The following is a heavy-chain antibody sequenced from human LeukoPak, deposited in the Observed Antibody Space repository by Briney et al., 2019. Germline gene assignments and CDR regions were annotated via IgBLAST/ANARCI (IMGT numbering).Heavy chain of an antibody. J-gene: IGHJ4*02. CDR2: MNPNSGNT. Sequence: ASVKVSCKASGYTFTSYDINWVRQATGQGLEWMGWMNPNSGNTNYAQKLQGRVTMTTDTSTSTAYMELRSLRSDDTAVYYCARDGIIVGATTFDYWGQGTLVTVSS. D-gene: IGHD1-26*01. V-gene: IGHV1-18*01. CDR1: GYTFTSYD. CDR3: ARDGIIVGATTFDY.